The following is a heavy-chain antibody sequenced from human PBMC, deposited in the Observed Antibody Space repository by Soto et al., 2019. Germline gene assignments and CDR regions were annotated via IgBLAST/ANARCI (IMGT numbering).Heavy chain of an antibody. J-gene: IGHJ4*02. CDR2: ISAYNGNT. V-gene: IGHV1-18*04. CDR3: ARSFDDIVLMVYAIDY. Sequence: GASVKVSCKASGYTFTSYGISWVRQAPGQGLEWMGWISAYNGNTNYAQKLQGRVTMTTDTSTSTAYMELRSLRSDDTAVYYCARSFDDIVLMVYAIDYWGQGTLVTVSS. D-gene: IGHD2-8*01. CDR1: GYTFTSYG.